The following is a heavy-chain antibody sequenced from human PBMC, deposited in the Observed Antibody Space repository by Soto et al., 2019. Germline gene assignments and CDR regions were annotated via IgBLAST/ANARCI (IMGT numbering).Heavy chain of an antibody. D-gene: IGHD3-9*01. J-gene: IGHJ4*02. CDR1: GLSFSSYA. CDR3: AKDAKMLDWLPTSYYSDF. V-gene: IGHV3-23*01. CDR2: ISRSGNST. Sequence: EVQVLESGGGLAQPGRSVRLSCAASGLSFSSYAMTWVRQSPGKGLEWVSSISRSGNSTYSADSVRGRFTISRDNSKNTLYLQMNSLRAEDTAVYYCAKDAKMLDWLPTSYYSDFWGQGTLVTVSS.